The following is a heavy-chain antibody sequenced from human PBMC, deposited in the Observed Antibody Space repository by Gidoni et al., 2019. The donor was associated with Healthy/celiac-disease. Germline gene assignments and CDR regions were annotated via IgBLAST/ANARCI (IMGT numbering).Heavy chain of an antibody. CDR2: IIPSGST. V-gene: IGHV4-34*12. CDR3: ARVGRYFSGSLRRAFDI. Sequence: QLQPQQWRAGLLTPSETLSLTCAVYGGSFSGYYWSWIRQPPGKGLEWIGEIIPSGSTNDNPSLKSRVTISVDTSKNQFSLKLSSVTAADTAVYYCARVGRYFSGSLRRAFDIWGQGTMVTVSS. J-gene: IGHJ3*02. CDR1: GGSFSGYY. D-gene: IGHD6-19*01.